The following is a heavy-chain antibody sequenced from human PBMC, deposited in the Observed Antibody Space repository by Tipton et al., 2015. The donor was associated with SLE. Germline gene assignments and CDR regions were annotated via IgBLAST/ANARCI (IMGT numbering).Heavy chain of an antibody. CDR2: LYYSGST. CDR3: ATNGHGETYEFFTEYLRH. Sequence: TLSLTCTVSGASISSSTYYWSWIRPPPGKGLEWIGTLYYSGSTYYNPSLKSRVTISADASKNHFSLKLNSVTAADTAVYYCATNGHGETYEFFTEYLRHWGQGTLVTVSS. J-gene: IGHJ1*01. V-gene: IGHV4-39*02. D-gene: IGHD5-12*01. CDR1: GASISSSTYY.